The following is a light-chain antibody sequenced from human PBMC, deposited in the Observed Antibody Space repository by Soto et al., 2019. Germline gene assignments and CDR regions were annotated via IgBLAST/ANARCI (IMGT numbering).Light chain of an antibody. CDR2: EVS. CDR1: SSDVGGYNY. V-gene: IGLV2-8*01. Sequence: QSALTQPPSASGSPGQSVTISCTGTSSDVGGYNYVSWYQQHPGKAPKLMIYEVSKWPPGVPDRFSGSKSGNTASLTVSGLQAEDEADYYCSSNGGSNNYVFGTGTQLTVL. CDR3: SSNGGSNNYV. J-gene: IGLJ1*01.